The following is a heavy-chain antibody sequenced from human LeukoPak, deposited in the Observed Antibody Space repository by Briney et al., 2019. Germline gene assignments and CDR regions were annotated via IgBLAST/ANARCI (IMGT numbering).Heavy chain of an antibody. Sequence: SETLSLTCTVSGGSISGSYWSWIRQPPGKGLEWIAYMYNSGSTNYNPSLKSRVTISIDTSKNQFSLKLSSLTAADTAIYYCARGIESYGDYGYWGQGILVTVS. CDR2: MYNSGST. D-gene: IGHD4-17*01. J-gene: IGHJ4*02. CDR3: ARGIESYGDYGY. CDR1: GGSISGSY. V-gene: IGHV4-59*01.